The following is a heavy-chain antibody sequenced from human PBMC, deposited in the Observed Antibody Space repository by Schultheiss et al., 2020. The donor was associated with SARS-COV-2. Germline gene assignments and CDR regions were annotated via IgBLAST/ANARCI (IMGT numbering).Heavy chain of an antibody. D-gene: IGHD2-2*02. CDR2: ITHSGSA. CDR3: ARSGPAAIFGIYYYYYGMDV. V-gene: IGHV4-39*07. CDR1: GGSISSSSYY. J-gene: IGHJ6*02. Sequence: SETLSLTCTVSGGSISSSSYYWSWIRQPPGEGLEWIGEITHSGSANYNPSLKSRVTISVGTSKNQFSLKLTSVTAADTAVYYCARSGPAAIFGIYYYYYGMDVWGQGTTVTVSS.